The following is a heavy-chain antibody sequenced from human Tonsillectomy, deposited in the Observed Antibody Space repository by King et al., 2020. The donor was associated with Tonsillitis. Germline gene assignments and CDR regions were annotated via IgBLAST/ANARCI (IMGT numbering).Heavy chain of an antibody. CDR3: VKDQQFYDYVWGSYRKAAFDI. J-gene: IGHJ3*02. D-gene: IGHD3-16*02. Sequence: QLVQSGGGLVQPGGSLRLSCTASGFTFNSYAMHWVRQAPGQGLEYVSDISSNGGTTYSADSVKGRLTISRDNSKNTLYLQMSSLRAEDTVVYYCVKDQQFYDYVWGSYRKAAFDIWGQGTMVTVSS. CDR2: ISSNGGTT. V-gene: IGHV3-64D*06. CDR1: GFTFNSYA.